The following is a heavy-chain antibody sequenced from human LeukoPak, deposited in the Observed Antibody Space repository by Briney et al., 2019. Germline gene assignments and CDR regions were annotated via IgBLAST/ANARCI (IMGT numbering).Heavy chain of an antibody. Sequence: SETLSLTCTVSGGSISSHYWSWIRQPPGKGLEWIGYIYYSGSTNYNPSLKSRVTISVDTSKNQFSLKLSSVTAADTAVYYCARSLQQLALDYWGQGTLVTVSS. CDR3: ARSLQQLALDY. V-gene: IGHV4-59*11. CDR1: GGSISSHY. D-gene: IGHD6-13*01. J-gene: IGHJ4*02. CDR2: IYYSGST.